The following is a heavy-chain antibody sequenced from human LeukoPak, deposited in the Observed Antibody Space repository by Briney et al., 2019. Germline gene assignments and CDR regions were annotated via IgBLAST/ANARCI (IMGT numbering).Heavy chain of an antibody. CDR2: ISGSGGST. CDR1: GFTFSSYA. V-gene: IGHV3-23*01. J-gene: IGHJ6*02. CDR3: ARLYYYYSSGYYSYGMDV. D-gene: IGHD3-22*01. Sequence: PGGSLRLSCAASGFTFSSYAMSWVRQAPGKGLEWVSAISGSGGSTYYADSVKGRFTISRDNSKNTLYLQMNSLRAEDTAVFYCARLYYYYSSGYYSYGMDVWGQGTTVTVSS.